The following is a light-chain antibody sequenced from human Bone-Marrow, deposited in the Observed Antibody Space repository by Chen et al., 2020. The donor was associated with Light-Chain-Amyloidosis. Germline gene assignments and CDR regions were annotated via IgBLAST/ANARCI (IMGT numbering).Light chain of an antibody. V-gene: IGKV2-30*01. J-gene: IGKJ1*01. CDR3: MHGTHWPWT. Sequence: DVVLTQSPLSLPVTLGQPASISCRSSQSLVYSDGNSDLNWFQQRPSQSPRRLIYKASTRDAGGPDRFSAGGSGTDFTLMFSRVEADDVGVYYCMHGTHWPWTFGQATKVEI. CDR1: QSLVYSDGNSD. CDR2: KAS.